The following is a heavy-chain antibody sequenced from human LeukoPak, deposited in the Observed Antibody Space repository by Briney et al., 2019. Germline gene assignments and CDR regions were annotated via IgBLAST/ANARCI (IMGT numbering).Heavy chain of an antibody. CDR2: TYYRSKWYN. J-gene: IGHJ3*02. Sequence: SQTLSLTCAISGDSVSSNSAARNWIRQSPSRGLEWLGRTYYRSKWYNDYAVSVKSRVTINPDTSKNQFSLQLNSVTPEDTAVYYCAGARGYSYVPDAFDIWGQGTMVTVSS. D-gene: IGHD5-18*01. CDR1: GDSVSSNSAA. CDR3: AGARGYSYVPDAFDI. V-gene: IGHV6-1*01.